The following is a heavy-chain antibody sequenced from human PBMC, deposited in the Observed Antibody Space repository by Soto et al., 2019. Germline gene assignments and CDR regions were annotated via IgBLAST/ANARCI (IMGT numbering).Heavy chain of an antibody. Sequence: GASVKVSCKASGYTFTSYGISWVRQAPGQGLEWMGWISAYNGNTNYAQKLQGRVTMTTDTSTSTAYMELRSLRSDDTAVYYCARDLGYCSSTSGYRSYYYGMDVWGQGTTVTVSS. CDR1: GYTFTSYG. D-gene: IGHD2-2*01. CDR2: ISAYNGNT. CDR3: ARDLGYCSSTSGYRSYYYGMDV. J-gene: IGHJ6*02. V-gene: IGHV1-18*01.